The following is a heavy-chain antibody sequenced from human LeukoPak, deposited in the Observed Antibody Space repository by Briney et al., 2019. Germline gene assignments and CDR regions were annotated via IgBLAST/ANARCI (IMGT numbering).Heavy chain of an antibody. V-gene: IGHV4-59*01. CDR1: GGSISSYY. D-gene: IGHD6-19*01. CDR3: ARVGSSGWYYHFDY. J-gene: IGHJ4*02. CDR2: IYYSGST. Sequence: PSETLSLTCTVSGGSISSYYWSWIRQPPGKGLEWIGYIYYSGSTNYNPSLKSRVTISVDTSKNQLSLKLSSVTAADTAVYYCARVGSSGWYYHFDYWGQGTLVTVSS.